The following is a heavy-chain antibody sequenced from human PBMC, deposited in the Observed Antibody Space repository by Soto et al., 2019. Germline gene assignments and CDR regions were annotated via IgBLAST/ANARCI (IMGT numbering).Heavy chain of an antibody. Sequence: PSETLSLTCTVSGGSISGYFWSWVRQPPGKGLEWIGYIYYSGSTNYNPSLKSRVTISVDTSKNQFSLKLTSVTAADTAVYYCARLSSIATPRTDYWGQGTLVTVSS. D-gene: IGHD6-6*01. CDR1: GGSISGYF. CDR2: IYYSGST. CDR3: ARLSSIATPRTDY. V-gene: IGHV4-59*08. J-gene: IGHJ4*02.